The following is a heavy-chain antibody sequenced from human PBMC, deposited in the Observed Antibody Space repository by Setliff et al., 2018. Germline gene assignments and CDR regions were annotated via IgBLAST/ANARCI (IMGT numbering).Heavy chain of an antibody. J-gene: IGHJ2*01. V-gene: IGHV4-31*03. CDR1: GASITSEAYY. Sequence: LSLTCIVSGASITSEAYYWSWIRQYPGKGLEWIGYIYYSGSTYYNPSLQSRVTVSLDSSKDHFSLELTSVTAADTAVYFCARSRTTAVKGGVFAVWGRGTLVTVSS. D-gene: IGHD1-7*01. CDR3: ARSRTTAVKGGVFAV. CDR2: IYYSGST.